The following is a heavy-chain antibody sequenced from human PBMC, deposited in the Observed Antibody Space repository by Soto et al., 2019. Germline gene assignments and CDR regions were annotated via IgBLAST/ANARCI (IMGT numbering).Heavy chain of an antibody. Sequence: GGSLRLSCTASGFTFSSYAMSWVRQAPGKGLEWVSAISGSGGSTYYADSVKGRFTISRDNSKNTLYLQMNSLRAEDTAVYYCAKAPRGAYCGGDCYGGAFDIWGQGTMVTVSS. D-gene: IGHD2-21*02. J-gene: IGHJ3*02. CDR1: GFTFSSYA. CDR2: ISGSGGST. V-gene: IGHV3-23*01. CDR3: AKAPRGAYCGGDCYGGAFDI.